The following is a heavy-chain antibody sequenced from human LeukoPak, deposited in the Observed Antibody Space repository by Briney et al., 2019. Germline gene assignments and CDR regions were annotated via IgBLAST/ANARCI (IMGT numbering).Heavy chain of an antibody. CDR3: ARVPFSYCGGDCYFDY. J-gene: IGHJ4*02. Sequence: ASVKVSCKASGYTFTGYYMHWVRQAPGQGLEWMGWINPNSGGTNYAQKFQGRVTMTRDTSISTAYMELSRLRSDDTAVYYRARVPFSYCGGDCYFDYWGQGTLVTVSS. V-gene: IGHV1-2*02. CDR1: GYTFTGYY. D-gene: IGHD2-21*02. CDR2: INPNSGGT.